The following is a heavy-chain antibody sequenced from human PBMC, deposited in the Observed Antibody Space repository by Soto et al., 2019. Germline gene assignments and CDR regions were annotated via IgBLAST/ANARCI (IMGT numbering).Heavy chain of an antibody. Sequence: QVQLVQSGAEVKKPGASVKVSCKASGYAFTGFNIHWVRQAPGQRLEWMGWINAGNGNTKYSQKFQGRVTFTRDTSAYTAYMELSSLISEDTAVYYCARPKDYDDCLDLWGQGTLVTVSS. CDR2: INAGNGNT. J-gene: IGHJ4*02. CDR3: ARPKDYDDCLDL. V-gene: IGHV1-3*01. CDR1: GYAFTGFN. D-gene: IGHD3-22*01.